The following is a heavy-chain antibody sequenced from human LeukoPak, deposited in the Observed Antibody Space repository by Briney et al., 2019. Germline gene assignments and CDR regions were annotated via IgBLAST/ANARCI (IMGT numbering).Heavy chain of an antibody. Sequence: ASETLSLTCTVSGGSISSSSYYWGWIRQPPGKGLEWIGSIYYSGSTYYNPSLKSRVTISVDTSKNQFSLKLSSVTAADTAVYYCARPYGDPRRGYYYYYMDVWGKGTTVTISS. V-gene: IGHV4-39*07. CDR3: ARPYGDPRRGYYYYYMDV. CDR2: IYYSGST. D-gene: IGHD4-17*01. CDR1: GGSISSSSYY. J-gene: IGHJ6*03.